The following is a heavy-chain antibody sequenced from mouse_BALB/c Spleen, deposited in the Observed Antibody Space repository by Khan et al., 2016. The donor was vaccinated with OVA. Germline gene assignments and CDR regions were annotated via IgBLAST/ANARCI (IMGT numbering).Heavy chain of an antibody. J-gene: IGHJ3*01. D-gene: IGHD1-1*01. Sequence: QVQLKQSGPGLVAPSQTLSITCTVSGFSLTTYGVHWVRKPPGKGLEWLGVIWAGGSTNYNSALMSRLSIIKDNSKSQVFLKMNSLQTDDTAIYYCARPYYGSAWFAYWGQGTLVTVSA. CDR3: ARPYYGSAWFAY. V-gene: IGHV2-9*02. CDR2: IWAGGST. CDR1: GFSLTTYG.